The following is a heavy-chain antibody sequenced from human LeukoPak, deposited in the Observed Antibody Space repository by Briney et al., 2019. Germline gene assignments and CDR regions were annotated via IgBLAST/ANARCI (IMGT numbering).Heavy chain of an antibody. D-gene: IGHD5-18*01. CDR3: ARDGDTYGYYYYGLDV. CDR1: GYTFTGYY. Sequence: GASVKVSCKASGYTFTGYYMHWVRQAPGQGLEWMGWINPNSGGTKYARTFKGRVTMTRDTSISTAYMELSSLRSDDTAVYYCARDGDTYGYYYYGLDVWGQGTTVTVSS. J-gene: IGHJ6*02. V-gene: IGHV1-2*02. CDR2: INPNSGGT.